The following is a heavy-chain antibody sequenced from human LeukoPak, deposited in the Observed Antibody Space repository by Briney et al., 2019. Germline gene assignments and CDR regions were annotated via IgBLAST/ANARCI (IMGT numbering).Heavy chain of an antibody. V-gene: IGHV1-2*02. J-gene: IGHJ3*02. CDR1: GYTFTGYY. D-gene: IGHD4-17*01. Sequence: ASVKVSCKASGYTFTGYYMHWVRQAPGQGLEWMGWINPNSGGTNYAQKFQGRVTMTRDTSISTAYMELSRLRSDDTAVYYCARSSDYVDAFDIWGQGTMVTVSS. CDR3: ARSSDYVDAFDI. CDR2: INPNSGGT.